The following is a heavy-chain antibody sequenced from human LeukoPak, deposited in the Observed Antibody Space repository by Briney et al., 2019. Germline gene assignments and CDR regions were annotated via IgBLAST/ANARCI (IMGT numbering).Heavy chain of an antibody. V-gene: IGHV3-7*01. J-gene: IGHJ4*02. CDR2: IKQDGSDK. CDR3: ARKWTGVDY. CDR1: RFTFSSYW. D-gene: IGHD1-14*01. Sequence: GGSLRLSCAASRFTFSSYWMSWVRQAPGKGLEWVANIKQDGSDKYYVDSVKGRFTISRDNAKNSLYLQMSSLRAEDTAVYYCARKWTGVDYWGQGTLVTVSS.